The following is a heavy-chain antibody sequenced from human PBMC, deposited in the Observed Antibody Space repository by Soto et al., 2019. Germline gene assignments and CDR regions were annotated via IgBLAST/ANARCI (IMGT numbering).Heavy chain of an antibody. CDR2: FYYSGSP. CDR3: ARIREDAFDI. V-gene: IGHV4-59*01. Sequence: PSETLSLTCTFSCGSIIVNYWTWIRQPPGKGLEWIGYFYYSGSPNYNPSLKSRVTISVDTSKNQFSLKLSSVTAADTAVYYCARIREDAFDIWGQGTMVTVSS. CDR1: CGSIIVNY. J-gene: IGHJ3*02.